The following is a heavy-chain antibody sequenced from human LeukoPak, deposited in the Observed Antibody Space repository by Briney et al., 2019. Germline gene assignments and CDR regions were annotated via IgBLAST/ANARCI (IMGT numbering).Heavy chain of an antibody. V-gene: IGHV3-7*01. J-gene: IGHJ6*02. Sequence: GGSLRLSCAASGFSFSNNWMNWVRQAPGKGLEWVANIKQDGSEKYYVDSVKGRFTISRDNAKNSLYLQMNSLRAEDTAVYYCARVNKPADYYYYGLDVWGQGTTVTVSS. CDR1: GFSFSNNW. CDR3: ARVNKPADYYYYGLDV. D-gene: IGHD1/OR15-1a*01. CDR2: IKQDGSEK.